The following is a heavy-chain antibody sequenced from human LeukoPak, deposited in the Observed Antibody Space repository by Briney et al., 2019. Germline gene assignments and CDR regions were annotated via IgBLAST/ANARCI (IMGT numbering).Heavy chain of an antibody. J-gene: IGHJ4*02. D-gene: IGHD2-15*01. CDR2: IYYSGST. CDR3: ARDDCSGGSCYPRN. V-gene: IGHV4-59*01. Sequence: PSETLSLTCTVSGGSISSYYWSWIRQPPGKGLEWIGYIYYSGSTNYNPSLKSRVTISVDTSKNQFSLKLSSVTAADTAVYYCARDDCSGGSCYPRNWGQGTLVTVSS. CDR1: GGSISSYY.